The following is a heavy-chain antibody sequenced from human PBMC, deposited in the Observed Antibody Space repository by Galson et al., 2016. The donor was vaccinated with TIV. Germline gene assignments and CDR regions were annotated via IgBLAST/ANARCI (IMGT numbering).Heavy chain of an antibody. Sequence: SVKVSCKASEDTFSNHAISWARQAPGQGLEWMGRIVTIFRTPTTAQKSQGRVTLTADESTSTAYMELSNLRAEDTAVYYCAREMYFYDSSRKGDAFDVWGQGSMVTVSS. V-gene: IGHV1-69*13. CDR1: EDTFSNHA. CDR3: AREMYFYDSSRKGDAFDV. CDR2: IVTIFRTP. J-gene: IGHJ3*01. D-gene: IGHD3-22*01.